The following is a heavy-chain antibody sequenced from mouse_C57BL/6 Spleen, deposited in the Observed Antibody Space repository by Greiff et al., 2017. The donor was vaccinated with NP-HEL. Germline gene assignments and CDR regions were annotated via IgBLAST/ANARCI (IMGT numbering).Heavy chain of an antibody. CDR1: GFTFSDYG. J-gene: IGHJ4*01. D-gene: IGHD2-4*01. Sequence: EVKLVESGGGLVQPGGSLKLSCAASGFTFSDYGMHWVRQAPEKGLEWVAYISSGSSTIYYADTVKGRFTISRDNAKNTLFLQMTSLRSEDTAMYYCAGDYYDYDGYAMDYWGQGTSVTVSS. V-gene: IGHV5-17*01. CDR3: AGDYYDYDGYAMDY. CDR2: ISSGSSTI.